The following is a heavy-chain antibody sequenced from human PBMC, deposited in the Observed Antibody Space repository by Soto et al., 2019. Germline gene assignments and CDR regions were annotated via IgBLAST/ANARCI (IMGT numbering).Heavy chain of an antibody. CDR1: GLTFSDAW. CDR2: IKSKAGSATP. Sequence: VQVVESGGGLVKPGGSLRLSCTVSGLTFSDAWLNWVRQAPGKGLEWVGRIKSKAGSATPDYAAPVKGRFTISRDDSQGRLYLQMNSLQTDDTAVYYCIWESKFYRAWRWGQGTLVTVST. D-gene: IGHD1-26*01. J-gene: IGHJ4*02. CDR3: IWESKFYRAWR. V-gene: IGHV3-15*07.